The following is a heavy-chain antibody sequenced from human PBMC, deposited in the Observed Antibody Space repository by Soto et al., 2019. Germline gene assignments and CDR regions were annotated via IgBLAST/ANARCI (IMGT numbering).Heavy chain of an antibody. J-gene: IGHJ4*02. D-gene: IGHD1-26*01. CDR1: GGSISSGGYY. V-gene: IGHV4-31*03. CDR3: ARTPLL. Sequence: QVQLQESGPGLVKPSQTLSLTCTVSGGSISSGGYYWSWIRQHPGKGLEWIGYIYYSGSTYYNYYNPSLKSRVTMSVDTSKNQFSLKLSSVTAADTAVYYCARTPLLWGQGTLVTFSS. CDR2: IYYSGSTYYN.